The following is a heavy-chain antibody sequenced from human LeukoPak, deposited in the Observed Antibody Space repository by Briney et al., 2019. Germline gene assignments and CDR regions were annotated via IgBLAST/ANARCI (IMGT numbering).Heavy chain of an antibody. CDR2: FYSGDTT. D-gene: IGHD3-9*01. CDR1: GFTVSSTY. CDR3: ARRLLTGYYEF. J-gene: IGHJ4*02. Sequence: GGSLRLSCADSGFTVSSTYMSWVRQAPGKGLEWVSVFYSGDTTYYANSVKGRFTISRDNSKNMLYLQMNSLRAEDTAVYYCARRLLTGYYEFWGQGTLVTVSS. V-gene: IGHV3-66*01.